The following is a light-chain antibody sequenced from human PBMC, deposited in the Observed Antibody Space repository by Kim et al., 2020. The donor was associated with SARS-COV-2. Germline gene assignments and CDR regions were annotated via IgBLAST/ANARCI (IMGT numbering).Light chain of an antibody. J-gene: IGKJ4*01. Sequence: LSASVGDRVTITCQASQDISNYLNWFQQKPGKAPKLLIYDASNLEAGVPSRFIGSGSGTDFTFTIISLQPEDFATYYCQQFDNLPTFGGGTKVDIK. CDR3: QQFDNLPT. CDR1: QDISNY. V-gene: IGKV1-33*01. CDR2: DAS.